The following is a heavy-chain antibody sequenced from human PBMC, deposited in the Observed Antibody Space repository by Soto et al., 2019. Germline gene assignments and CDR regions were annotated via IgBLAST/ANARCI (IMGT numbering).Heavy chain of an antibody. CDR2: IIPVFGTT. CDR1: GGLFSSFA. Sequence: SVKVSCKDSGGLFSSFAISWVRQAPGQGLEWLGGIIPVFGTTNYAEKFQGRVTITADESTNTAYMELSSLRSGDTAMYYCARGGSPYVWFNEFWGQGTLVTVSS. V-gene: IGHV1-69*13. D-gene: IGHD3-16*01. CDR3: ARGGSPYVWFNEF. J-gene: IGHJ4*02.